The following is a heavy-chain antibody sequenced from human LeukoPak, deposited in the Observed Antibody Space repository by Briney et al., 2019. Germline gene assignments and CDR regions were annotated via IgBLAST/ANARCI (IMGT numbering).Heavy chain of an antibody. J-gene: IGHJ4*02. CDR2: IRFAGSNK. V-gene: IGHV3-30*02. D-gene: IGHD2-21*02. Sequence: GGSLRLSCAASGFTFSNYGMHWVRQAPGKGLEWVAFIRFAGSNKYYADSVKGRFTISRDNSKNTLYLQMNSLRAEDTAVYYCAKIAAANCGGDCYSGAYYFDYWGQGTLVTVSS. CDR3: AKIAAANCGGDCYSGAYYFDY. CDR1: GFTFSNYG.